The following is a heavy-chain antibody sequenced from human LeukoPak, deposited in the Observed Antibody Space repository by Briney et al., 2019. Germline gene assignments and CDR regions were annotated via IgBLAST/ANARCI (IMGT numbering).Heavy chain of an antibody. CDR3: SRGDFCSSSNCYLRPMDV. CDR2: IYYSGST. CDR1: GGSISDYY. D-gene: IGHD2-2*01. V-gene: IGHV4-59*01. J-gene: IGHJ6*03. Sequence: SETLSLTCTVSGGSISDYYWNWIRQPPGKGLEWIGYIYYSGSTTYNPSLKSRVTMSVDTAKNQFSLKLRSVTAVDTAVYYCSRGDFCSSSNCYLRPMDVWGKGTTDTVSS.